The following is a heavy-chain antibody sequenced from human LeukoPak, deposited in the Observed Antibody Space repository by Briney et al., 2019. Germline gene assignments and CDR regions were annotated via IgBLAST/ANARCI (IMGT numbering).Heavy chain of an antibody. CDR3: ARVHYQEPNNWFGP. Sequence: GGSLRLSCAASGFTVSSNYMSWVRQAPGKGREGVSVTYSGSSTYYADSVKGRFTISRHNSKNTLYLQMNSLRAEDTAVYYCARVHYQEPNNWFGPWGQGTQVTASS. V-gene: IGHV3-53*04. J-gene: IGHJ5*02. CDR2: TYSGSST. D-gene: IGHD2-2*01. CDR1: GFTVSSNY.